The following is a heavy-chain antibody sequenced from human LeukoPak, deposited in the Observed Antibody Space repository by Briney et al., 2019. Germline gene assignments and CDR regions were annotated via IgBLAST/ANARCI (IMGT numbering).Heavy chain of an antibody. Sequence: GGSLRLSCAASGFSFSNYGMHWVRQAPGKGLEWVAYTRYDGSQKYYGDSMKGRFTISRDNSKNTVYLQMNSLRDEDTAVYYCARDLLSLPHKYFDSWGQGTLVTVSS. CDR2: TRYDGSQK. V-gene: IGHV3-30*02. D-gene: IGHD3-16*01. J-gene: IGHJ4*02. CDR3: ARDLLSLPHKYFDS. CDR1: GFSFSNYG.